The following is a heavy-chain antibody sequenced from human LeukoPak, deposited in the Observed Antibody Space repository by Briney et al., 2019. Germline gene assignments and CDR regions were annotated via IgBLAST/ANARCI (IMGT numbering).Heavy chain of an antibody. CDR1: GFNFDDYA. CDR2: ISRNSGSI. J-gene: IGHJ4*02. V-gene: IGHV3-9*01. Sequence: GGSLRLSCAAPGFNFDDYAMYWVRQPPGKGLEWVSGISRNSGSIDYADSVKGRFTISRDDAKNSLYLQMNSLRAEDTALYYCAKARYGRGLYTDYWGQGTLVTVSS. CDR3: AKARYGRGLYTDY. D-gene: IGHD6-19*01.